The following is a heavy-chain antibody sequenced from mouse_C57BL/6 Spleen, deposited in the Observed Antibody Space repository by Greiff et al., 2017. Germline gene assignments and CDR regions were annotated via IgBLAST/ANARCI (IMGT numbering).Heavy chain of an antibody. V-gene: IGHV1-55*01. CDR2: IYPGSGST. Sequence: QVQLQQPGAELVKPGASVKMSCKASGYTFTSYWITWVKQRPGQGLEWIGDIYPGSGSTNYNEKFKGKATLTVDTSSRTAYMQRSSLTSEDSAVYYCALYDYGNAMDYWGQGTSVTVSS. D-gene: IGHD2-4*01. CDR3: ALYDYGNAMDY. CDR1: GYTFTSYW. J-gene: IGHJ4*01.